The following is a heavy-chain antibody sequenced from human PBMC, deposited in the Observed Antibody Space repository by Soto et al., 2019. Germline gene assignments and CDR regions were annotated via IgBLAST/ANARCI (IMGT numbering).Heavy chain of an antibody. J-gene: IGHJ5*02. D-gene: IGHD2-21*02. V-gene: IGHV1-3*01. CDR1: GYTFTSYA. Sequence: QVQLVQSGAEVKKPGASVKVSCKASGYTFTSYAMHWVRQAPGQRLEWMGWINAGNGNTKYSQKLQGRVTITRDTPASTAYMDRSSLRSEDTAVYYFAGGFRGGDADWFDPWGEGTLVTVSS. CDR2: INAGNGNT. CDR3: AGGFRGGDADWFDP.